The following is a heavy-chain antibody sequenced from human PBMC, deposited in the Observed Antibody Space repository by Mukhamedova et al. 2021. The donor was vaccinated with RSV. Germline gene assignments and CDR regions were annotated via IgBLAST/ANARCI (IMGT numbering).Heavy chain of an antibody. Sequence: GKGLEWIGYIYYSGSTNYNPSLKSRVTISVDTSKNQFSLKLSSVTAADTAVYYCARVYYDILTGRGAFDIWGQGIMVTVSS. CDR3: ARVYYDILTGRGAFDI. V-gene: IGHV4-59*01. CDR2: IYYSGST. D-gene: IGHD3-9*01. J-gene: IGHJ3*02.